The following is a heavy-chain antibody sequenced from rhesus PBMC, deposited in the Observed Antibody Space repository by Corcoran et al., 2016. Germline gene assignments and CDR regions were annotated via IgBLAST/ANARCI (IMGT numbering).Heavy chain of an antibody. CDR1: GGSISGHN. CDR2: IGGSSGRS. J-gene: IGHJ3*01. D-gene: IGHD3-34*01. Sequence: QVQLQESGPGLVKPSETLSLTCAISGGSISGHNWNWIRQPPGKGLEGIGYIGGSSGRSDYNSSHKTRLPISPDPSKIQFSLNLISVTAADTAVYSCARAAPGVDHAFDVWGQGLRVTVSS. CDR3: ARAAPGVDHAFDV. V-gene: IGHV4S5*01.